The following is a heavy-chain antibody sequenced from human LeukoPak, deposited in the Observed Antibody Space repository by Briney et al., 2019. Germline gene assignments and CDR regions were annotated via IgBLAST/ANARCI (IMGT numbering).Heavy chain of an antibody. Sequence: GGSLRLSCAAPGFTFSSYEMNWVRQAPGKGLEWVSYISSSGSTIYYADSVKGRFTTSRDNAKNSLYLQMNSLRAEDTAVYYCSKWKAIVLVPAARSPIDYWGQGTLVTVSS. D-gene: IGHD2-2*01. J-gene: IGHJ4*02. V-gene: IGHV3-48*03. CDR3: SKWKAIVLVPAARSPIDY. CDR1: GFTFSSYE. CDR2: ISSSGSTI.